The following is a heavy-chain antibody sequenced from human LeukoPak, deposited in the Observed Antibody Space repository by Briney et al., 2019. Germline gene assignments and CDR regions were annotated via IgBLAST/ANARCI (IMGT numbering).Heavy chain of an antibody. J-gene: IGHJ4*02. CDR1: GYTFTSYG. CDR3: ARESTVTTRPYLFDY. V-gene: IGHV1-18*01. Sequence: ASVKVSCKASGYTFTSYGISWVRRAPGQGLEWMGWISAYNGNTNYAQKLQGRVTMTTDTSTSTAYMELRSLRSDDTAVYYCARESTVTTRPYLFDYWGQGTLVTVSS. CDR2: ISAYNGNT. D-gene: IGHD4-17*01.